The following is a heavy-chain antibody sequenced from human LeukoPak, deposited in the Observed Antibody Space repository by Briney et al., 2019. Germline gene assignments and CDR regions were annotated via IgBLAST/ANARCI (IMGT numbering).Heavy chain of an antibody. CDR3: ATDPDYYDSSGYQI. D-gene: IGHD3-22*01. CDR2: FDPEDGET. CDR1: GYTLTELS. J-gene: IGHJ3*02. V-gene: IGHV1-24*01. Sequence: GASVKVSCKVSGYTLTELSMHWVRQAPGKGLEWMGGFDPEDGETIYAQKFQGRVTMTEDISTDTAYMELSSLRSEDTAVYYCATDPDYYDSSGYQIWGQGTMVTVSS.